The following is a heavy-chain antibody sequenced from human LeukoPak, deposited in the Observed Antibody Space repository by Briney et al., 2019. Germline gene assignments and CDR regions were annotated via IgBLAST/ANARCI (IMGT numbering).Heavy chain of an antibody. CDR1: GGSISSYY. D-gene: IGHD3-22*01. J-gene: IGHJ4*02. CDR3: ARQRSFGYDSSIFDY. V-gene: IGHV4-59*08. CDR2: IYYSGST. Sequence: SETLSFTCTVSGGSISSYYWSWIRQPPGKGLEWIGYIYYSGSTNYNPSLKSRVTISVDTSKNQFSLKLSSVTAADTAVYYCARQRSFGYDSSIFDYWGQGTLVTVSS.